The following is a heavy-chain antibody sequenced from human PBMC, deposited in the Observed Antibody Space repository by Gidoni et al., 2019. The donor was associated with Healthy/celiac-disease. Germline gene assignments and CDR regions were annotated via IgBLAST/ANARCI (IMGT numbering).Heavy chain of an antibody. V-gene: IGHV4-30-2*01. D-gene: IGHD2-15*01. Sequence: QLQLQESGSGLVKPSQTLSLTCAVSGGSISRGGYSWSWIRQPPGKGLEWIGYIYHSGSTYYNPSLKSRVTISVDRSKNQFSLKLSSVTAADTAVYYCARGQGGGGSSRTGLIDYWGQGTLVTVSS. CDR3: ARGQGGGGSSRTGLIDY. CDR2: IYHSGST. J-gene: IGHJ4*02. CDR1: GGSISRGGYS.